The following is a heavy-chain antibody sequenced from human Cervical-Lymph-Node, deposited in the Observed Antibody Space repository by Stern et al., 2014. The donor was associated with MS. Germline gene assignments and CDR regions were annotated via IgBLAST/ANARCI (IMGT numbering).Heavy chain of an antibody. V-gene: IGHV1-2*02. D-gene: IGHD6-13*01. CDR2: INPNSGVT. CDR1: GYTFTGYY. J-gene: IGHJ4*02. CDR3: AREGDIAASGMFDF. Sequence: VQLVESGAAVKKPGASVKVSCEASGYTFTGYYMHWVRQAPGQGLEWMGWINPNSGVTKSAQKFQDRVTMTRDTSIATAYLDLSKLRSDDTAVYYCAREGDIAASGMFDFWGPGTLVTVSA.